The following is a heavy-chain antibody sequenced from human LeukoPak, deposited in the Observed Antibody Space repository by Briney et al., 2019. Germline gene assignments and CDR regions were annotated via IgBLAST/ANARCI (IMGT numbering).Heavy chain of an antibody. CDR3: AGGYIWGLDY. CDR2: INHSGST. J-gene: IGHJ4*02. V-gene: IGHV4-34*01. D-gene: IGHD3-22*01. Sequence: PSETLSLTCAVYGGSFSGYYWSWIRQPPGKGLEWIGEINHSGSTNYNPSLKSRVTMSVDTSKNQFSLKLSSVTAADTAVYYCAGGYIWGLDYWGQGTLVTVSS. CDR1: GGSFSGYY.